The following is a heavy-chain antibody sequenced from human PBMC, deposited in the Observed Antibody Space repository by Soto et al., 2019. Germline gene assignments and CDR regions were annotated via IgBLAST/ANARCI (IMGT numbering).Heavy chain of an antibody. V-gene: IGHV4-31*03. CDR1: GDSISSGDYY. J-gene: IGHJ5*01. Sequence: QVQLQESGPGLVKPSQTLSLTCSVSGDSISSGDYYWSWIRHSPGKGLEWIAYIHYSGSAYYNPSLKSRVTISVDTSKDQFSLKLSSMTAADTAVYYCAKGGNSWFNYWGQGTLVTVSS. CDR3: AKGGNSWFNY. D-gene: IGHD3-16*01. CDR2: IHYSGSA.